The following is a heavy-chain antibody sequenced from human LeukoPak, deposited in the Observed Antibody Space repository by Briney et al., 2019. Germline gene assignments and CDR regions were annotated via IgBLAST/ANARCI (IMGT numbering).Heavy chain of an antibody. CDR3: ARGRAPYSSRPKHYYFDY. CDR2: ISAYNGNT. J-gene: IGHJ4*02. CDR1: GYTFTSYG. D-gene: IGHD6-13*01. Sequence: ASVKVSCKASGYTFTSYGISWVRQAPGQGLEWMGWISAYNGNTNYAQKLQGRVTMTTDTSTSTAYMELRSLRSDDAAVYYCARGRAPYSSRPKHYYFDYWGQGTLVTVSS. V-gene: IGHV1-18*01.